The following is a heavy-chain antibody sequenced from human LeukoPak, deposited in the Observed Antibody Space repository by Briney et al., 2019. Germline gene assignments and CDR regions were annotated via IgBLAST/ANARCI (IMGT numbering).Heavy chain of an antibody. CDR1: GYSFTSYW. V-gene: IGHV5-51*01. J-gene: IGHJ4*02. Sequence: GESLKISCKGSGYSFTSYWIGWVRQMPGKGLEWMGIIYPGDSDTRYSPSFQGQVTISADKSISTAYLQWSSLKASDTAMYYCARHVKAYCGGDCYFPDYWGQGTLVTVSS. D-gene: IGHD2-21*02. CDR2: IYPGDSDT. CDR3: ARHVKAYCGGDCYFPDY.